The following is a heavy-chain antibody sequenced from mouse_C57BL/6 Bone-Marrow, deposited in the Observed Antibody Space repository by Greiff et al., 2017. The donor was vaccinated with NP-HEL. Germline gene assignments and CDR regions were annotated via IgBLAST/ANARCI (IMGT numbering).Heavy chain of an antibody. CDR2: IRSKSNNYAT. CDR3: VSYDCFAY. J-gene: IGHJ3*01. V-gene: IGHV10-1*01. D-gene: IGHD2-4*01. Sequence: GGGLVQPKGSLKLSCVDSGFSFNTYAMNWVRQAPGKGLEWVARIRSKSNNYATYYADSVKDRFTISRDDSESMLYLQMNNLKTEDTAMYYCVSYDCFAYWGQGTLVTAAA. CDR1: GFSFNTYA.